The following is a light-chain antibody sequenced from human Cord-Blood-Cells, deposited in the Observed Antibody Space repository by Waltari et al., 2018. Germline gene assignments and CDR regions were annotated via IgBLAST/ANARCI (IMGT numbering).Light chain of an antibody. J-gene: IGLJ2*01. CDR3: QTWGTGTHVV. Sequence: QLVLTQSPSASASLGASVKLTCTLSSGHSSYAIAWHQQQPEKGPRYLMKLNSDGSHSKGDGIPDRFSGSRSGAERYLTISSLQSEDEADYYCQTWGTGTHVVFGRGTKLTVL. V-gene: IGLV4-69*01. CDR1: SGHSSYA. CDR2: LNSDGSH.